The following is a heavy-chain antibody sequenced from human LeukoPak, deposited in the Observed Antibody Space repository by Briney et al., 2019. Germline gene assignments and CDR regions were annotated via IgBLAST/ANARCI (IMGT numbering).Heavy chain of an antibody. D-gene: IGHD2-21*01. CDR2: IYDRVST. Sequence: PSETLSLTCTVSGGPISNYYWSWVRQPPGKGLEWIGYIYDRVSTSYNPSLKSRVTISVDTSKNQFSLKLRSVTAADTAVYYCARLKTWGGTQPYDYWGQGTLVTVSS. CDR1: GGPISNYY. V-gene: IGHV4-59*08. CDR3: ARLKTWGGTQPYDY. J-gene: IGHJ4*02.